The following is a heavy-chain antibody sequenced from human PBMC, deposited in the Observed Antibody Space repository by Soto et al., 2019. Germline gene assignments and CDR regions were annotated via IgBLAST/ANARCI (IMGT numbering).Heavy chain of an antibody. Sequence: QVQLVQSGAEVKKPGASVRVSCKASGYTFTSYDIYWVRQATGQGLEWMGCMNPFSGNAVYTQKFQDRVTMTRDTSINTAYMEMSGLRSEDTAVYYCTRVQGNHWGQGSLVTVSS. V-gene: IGHV1-8*01. CDR2: MNPFSGNA. CDR1: GYTFTSYD. J-gene: IGHJ4*02. CDR3: TRVQGNH.